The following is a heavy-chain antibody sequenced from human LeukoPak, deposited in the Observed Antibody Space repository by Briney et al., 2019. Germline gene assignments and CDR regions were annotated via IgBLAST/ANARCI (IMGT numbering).Heavy chain of an antibody. V-gene: IGHV4-59*01. J-gene: IGHJ4*02. CDR1: GGSISSYY. Sequence: SETLSLTCTVSGGSISSYYWSWIRQPPGKGLEWIRYIYYSGSTNYNPSLKSRVTISVDTSKNQFSLKLSSVTAADTAVYYCARLTYYDILTGYYFDYWGQGTLVTVSS. CDR2: IYYSGST. CDR3: ARLTYYDILTGYYFDY. D-gene: IGHD3-9*01.